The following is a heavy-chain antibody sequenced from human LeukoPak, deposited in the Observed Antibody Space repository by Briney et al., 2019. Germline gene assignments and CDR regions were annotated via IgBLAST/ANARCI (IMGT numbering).Heavy chain of an antibody. CDR3: AKDHGYSYGIDY. Sequence: GGSLRLSCTASGFTFDYFAMHWVRQAPGKGLVWVSLISGDGGSTYYTDSVKGRFTISRDSSKNSLSLQMNSLTTEDTALYYCAKDHGYSYGIDYWGQGTLVTVSS. J-gene: IGHJ4*02. CDR1: GFTFDYFA. CDR2: ISGDGGST. V-gene: IGHV3-43*02. D-gene: IGHD5-18*01.